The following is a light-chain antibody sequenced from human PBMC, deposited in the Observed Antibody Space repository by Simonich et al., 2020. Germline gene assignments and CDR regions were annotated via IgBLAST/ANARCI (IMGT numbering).Light chain of an antibody. V-gene: IGLV2-14*01. CDR3: SSYTSSSIVV. CDR1: SSDVGGYNY. CDR2: DVS. J-gene: IGLJ2*01. Sequence: QSALTQPASVSGSPGQSITISCTGTSSDVGGYNYFSWYQQPPGKAPKLMIYDVSKRPSGVANRFSGSKSGNTASLTISGLQAEDEADYYCSSYTSSSIVVFGGGTKLTVL.